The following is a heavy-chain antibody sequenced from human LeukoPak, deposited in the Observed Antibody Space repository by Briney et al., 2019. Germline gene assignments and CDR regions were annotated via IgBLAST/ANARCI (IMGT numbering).Heavy chain of an antibody. CDR2: ISGSGGST. J-gene: IGHJ5*01. CDR1: GFTFSSYG. D-gene: IGHD3-10*01. V-gene: IGHV3-23*01. Sequence: GGSLRLSCAASGFTFSSYGMSWVRQAPGKGLEWVSAISGSGGSTYYADSVKGRFTISRDNSKNTLYLQMNSLRAGDTAVYYCASEGFFGSGTYFQSWGHGTLVTVSS. CDR3: ASEGFFGSGTYFQS.